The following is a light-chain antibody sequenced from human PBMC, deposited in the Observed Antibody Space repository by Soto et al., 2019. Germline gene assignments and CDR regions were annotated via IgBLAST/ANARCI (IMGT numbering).Light chain of an antibody. CDR2: YDS. CDR3: QVWESSSDHGYA. J-gene: IGLJ1*01. Sequence: SYELTQPPSVSVAPGKTARITCGGNNFGSKSVHWYQQKPGQAPVLVIYYDSDRPSGIPERFSGSNSGNTATLTISRVEAGDEADYYCQVWESSSDHGYAFGTGTRSPS. CDR1: NFGSKS. V-gene: IGLV3-21*01.